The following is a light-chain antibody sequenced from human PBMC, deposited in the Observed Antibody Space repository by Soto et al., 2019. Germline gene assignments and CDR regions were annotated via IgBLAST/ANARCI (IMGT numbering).Light chain of an antibody. V-gene: IGLV2-11*01. J-gene: IGLJ2*01. Sequence: QSVLTQPRSVSGSPGQSVTISCTGTSSDVGGYKFVSWYQRHPGKGPKLIIYDVTKRPSGVPDRFSGSKSGNTASLTISGLQAEDEAEYYCCSYAGSYTFVLFGGGTKLTVL. CDR3: CSYAGSYTFVL. CDR1: SSDVGGYKF. CDR2: DVT.